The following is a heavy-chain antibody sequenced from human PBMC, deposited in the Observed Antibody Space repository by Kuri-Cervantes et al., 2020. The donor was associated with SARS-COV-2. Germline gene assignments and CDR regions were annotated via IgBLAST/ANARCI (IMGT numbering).Heavy chain of an antibody. CDR3: AKDQSARYYDSSGLFDY. CDR1: GFTFSSYG. CDR2: ISYDGSNK. J-gene: IGHJ4*02. V-gene: IGHV3-30*18. D-gene: IGHD3-22*01. Sequence: GGSLRLSCAASGFTFSSYGMHWVRQAPGKGLEWVAVISYDGSNKYYADSVKGRFTISRDNSKNTLYLQMNSLRAEDTAVYYCAKDQSARYYDSSGLFDYWGQGTLVTVSP.